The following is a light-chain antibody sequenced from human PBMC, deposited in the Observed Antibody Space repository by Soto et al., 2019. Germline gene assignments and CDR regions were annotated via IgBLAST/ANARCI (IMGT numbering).Light chain of an antibody. J-gene: IGKJ4*01. CDR2: DAS. CDR1: QSISSW. Sequence: PSTLSASVGDRVTITCRASQSISSWLAWYQQKPGKAPKLLIYDASSLESGVPSRFSGSGSGTEFTLTISSLQPDDFATYYCVQHYSYPLTFGGGTKVDIK. CDR3: VQHYSYPLT. V-gene: IGKV1-5*01.